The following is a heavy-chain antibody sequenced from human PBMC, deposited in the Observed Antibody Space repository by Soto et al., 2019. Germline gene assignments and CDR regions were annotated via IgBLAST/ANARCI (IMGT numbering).Heavy chain of an antibody. CDR2: FFPRDSDA. Sequence: GESLKISCVGSGYRFTTQWVAWVRQMPGKGLEWMGIFFPRDSDAIYSPSFQGHVTISGDKSIGTTYLQWNSLKASDSAIYYCARGGEHGGNFYGMDVWGQGTTVTVSS. CDR1: GYRFTTQW. J-gene: IGHJ6*02. D-gene: IGHD3-16*01. CDR3: ARGGEHGGNFYGMDV. V-gene: IGHV5-51*01.